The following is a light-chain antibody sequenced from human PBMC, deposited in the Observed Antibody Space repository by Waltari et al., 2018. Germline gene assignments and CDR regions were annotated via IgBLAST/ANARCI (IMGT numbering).Light chain of an antibody. CDR1: QSVTNN. CDR2: RAS. J-gene: IGKJ4*01. CDR3: QQYNNWPLT. V-gene: IGKV3-15*01. Sequence: EIVMTQSPATLSLSPGERATLSCRASQSVTNNLAWYQQKPGQAPRLLICRASTRATSIPARISGSGSGTEFTLTISSLQSEDFAFYYCQQYNNWPLTFGGGTKVEIK.